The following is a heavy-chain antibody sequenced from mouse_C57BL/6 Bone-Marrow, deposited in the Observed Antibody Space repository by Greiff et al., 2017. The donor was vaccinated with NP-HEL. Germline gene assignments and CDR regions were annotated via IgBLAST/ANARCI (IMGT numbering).Heavy chain of an antibody. CDR2: IHPNSGST. Sequence: QVHVKQPGAELVKPGASVKLSCKASGYTFTSYWMHWVKQRPGQGLEWIGMIHPNSGSTNYNEKFKSKATLTVDKSSSTAYMQLSSLTSEDSAVYYCARGTAQATPFAYWGQGTLVTVSA. CDR3: ARGTAQATPFAY. J-gene: IGHJ3*01. D-gene: IGHD3-2*02. V-gene: IGHV1-64*01. CDR1: GYTFTSYW.